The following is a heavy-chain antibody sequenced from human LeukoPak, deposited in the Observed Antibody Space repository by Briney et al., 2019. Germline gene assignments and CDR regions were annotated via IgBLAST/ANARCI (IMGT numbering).Heavy chain of an antibody. CDR1: GYTFTSYT. Sequence: ASVKVSCKASGYTFTSYTMNWVRQAPGQGLEWMGWINTNTGDPTYAQGFTGRFVFSLDTSVSTAYLQISSLKAEDTAVYYCARVGDYVWGSKGYFDYWGQGTLVTVSS. D-gene: IGHD3-16*01. J-gene: IGHJ4*02. CDR3: ARVGDYVWGSKGYFDY. CDR2: INTNTGDP. V-gene: IGHV7-4-1*02.